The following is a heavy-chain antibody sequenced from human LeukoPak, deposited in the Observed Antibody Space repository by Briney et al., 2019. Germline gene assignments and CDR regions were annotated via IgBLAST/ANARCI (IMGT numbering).Heavy chain of an antibody. CDR3: ARSLIPLGMDV. Sequence: GGSLRLACTASGFTFSRYEVIWVRQAPGKGLEWVSYMSSSGTTIHYVDSVKGRFRNSRDNAKNTVYLEMNSLRSEDTAVYYCARSLIPLGMDVWGQGTTVTVSS. D-gene: IGHD2-21*01. CDR2: MSSSGTTI. J-gene: IGHJ6*02. CDR1: GFTFSRYE. V-gene: IGHV3-48*03.